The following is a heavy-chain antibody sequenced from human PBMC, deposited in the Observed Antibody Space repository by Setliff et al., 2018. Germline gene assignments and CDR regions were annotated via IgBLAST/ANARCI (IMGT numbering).Heavy chain of an antibody. Sequence: ASVKVSCKASGYSSTSYDINWVRLAAGQGLEWMGWVSPIDDGKPGYAQKFQGRVTMTTDTSTSTAYMDLRSLRSDDTAVYYCARDADYYDSSENPIVDYWGQGTLVTVSS. V-gene: IGHV1-8*01. CDR1: GYSSTSYD. J-gene: IGHJ4*02. D-gene: IGHD3-22*01. CDR2: VSPIDDGKP. CDR3: ARDADYYDSSENPIVDY.